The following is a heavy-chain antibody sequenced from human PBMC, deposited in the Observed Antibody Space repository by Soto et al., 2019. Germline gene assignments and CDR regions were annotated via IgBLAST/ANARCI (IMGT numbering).Heavy chain of an antibody. CDR2: VVVGSGNT. CDR3: ARVPSGYCSSTSCFYAFDI. V-gene: IGHV1-58*01. D-gene: IGHD2-2*03. CDR1: GFTFTSSA. J-gene: IGHJ3*02. Sequence: SVKVSCKASGFTFTSSAVQWVRRARGQRLEWIGWVVVGSGNTNYAQMFQERVTITRDTSTSTAYMELSRLRSDDTAVYYCARVPSGYCSSTSCFYAFDIWGQGTMVTVSS.